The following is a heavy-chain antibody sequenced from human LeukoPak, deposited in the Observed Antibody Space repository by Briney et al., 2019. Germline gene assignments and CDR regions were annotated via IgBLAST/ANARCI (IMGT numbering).Heavy chain of an antibody. CDR1: GGSIGNYY. CDR2: IFTTGGA. V-gene: IGHV4-4*07. D-gene: IGHD7-27*01. J-gene: IGHJ4*02. CDR3: VRDGPSWGLL. Sequence: SETLSLTCTVSGGSIGNYYRSWIRQAAGKGLEWIGRIFTTGGANYNPSLKSRVTMSLDTSKNLFSLKLNSVTAADTAVYYCVRDGPSWGLLWGQGALVTVSS.